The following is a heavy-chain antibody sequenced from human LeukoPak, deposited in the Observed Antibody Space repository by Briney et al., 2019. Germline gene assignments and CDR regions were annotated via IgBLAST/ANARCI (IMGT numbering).Heavy chain of an antibody. CDR1: GFTFSSYA. CDR2: ISYDGSNT. D-gene: IGHD6-19*01. V-gene: IGHV3-30-3*01. J-gene: IGHJ4*02. CDR3: ARDPWYSSAWYIDY. Sequence: GRSLRLSCGASGFTFSSYAMHWVRQAPGKGLEWVAVISYDGSNTYYADSVKGRVTISRDNSKNTLYLQMNSLRPEVTAVYYCARDPWYSSAWYIDYWGQGTLVTVSS.